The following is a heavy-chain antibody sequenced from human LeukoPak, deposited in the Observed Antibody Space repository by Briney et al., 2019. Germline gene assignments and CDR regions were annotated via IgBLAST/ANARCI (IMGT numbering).Heavy chain of an antibody. CDR2: IYYSGTT. V-gene: IGHV4-59*01. J-gene: IGHJ1*01. CDR1: GGSITNFY. Sequence: SETLSLTCTVSGGSITNFYGGWIRQSPGKGLELIGYIYYSGTTNYSPSLKSRVSISVDTSKKQFSLKLSSVTAADTAVYYCARSITSSWYGDFQHWGQGTLVTVSS. D-gene: IGHD6-13*01. CDR3: ARSITSSWYGDFQH.